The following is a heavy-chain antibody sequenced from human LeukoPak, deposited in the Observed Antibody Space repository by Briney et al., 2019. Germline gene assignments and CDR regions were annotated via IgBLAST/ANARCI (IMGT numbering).Heavy chain of an antibody. V-gene: IGHV4-39*07. Sequence: SETLSLTCTVSGGSISSSAYYWGWIRQPPGKGLERIGSIYYSGTTYYNPSLKSRVTISVDTSKNQFSLKLSSVTAADTAVYYCARGIARIAAAGDFDYWGQGTLVTVSS. CDR3: ARGIARIAAAGDFDY. CDR1: GGSISSSAYY. J-gene: IGHJ4*02. D-gene: IGHD6-13*01. CDR2: IYYSGTT.